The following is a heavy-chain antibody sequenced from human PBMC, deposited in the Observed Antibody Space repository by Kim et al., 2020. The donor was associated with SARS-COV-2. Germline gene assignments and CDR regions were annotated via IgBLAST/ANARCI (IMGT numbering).Heavy chain of an antibody. Sequence: DTKKGRFTISRENSKNAQCLQMNSLGAEDTAVDYCAKYPIAVAPTALDYWGQGTLVTVSS. D-gene: IGHD6-19*01. CDR3: AKYPIAVAPTALDY. J-gene: IGHJ4*01. V-gene: IGHV3-23*01.